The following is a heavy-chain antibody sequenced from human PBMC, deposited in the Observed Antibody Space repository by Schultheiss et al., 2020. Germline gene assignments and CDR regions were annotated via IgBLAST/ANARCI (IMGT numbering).Heavy chain of an antibody. Sequence: GGSLRLSSVASEFTFSSYAMTWVRQAPGKGLEWVSTVSGSATHIHYADSVEGRFTISRDNSKNTLYLQMNSLTAEDTAKYYCAKDMEGFDVSAALIDSWGQGTLVTVSS. D-gene: IGHD3-9*01. CDR1: EFTFSSYA. J-gene: IGHJ4*02. V-gene: IGHV3-23*01. CDR2: VSGSATHI. CDR3: AKDMEGFDVSAALIDS.